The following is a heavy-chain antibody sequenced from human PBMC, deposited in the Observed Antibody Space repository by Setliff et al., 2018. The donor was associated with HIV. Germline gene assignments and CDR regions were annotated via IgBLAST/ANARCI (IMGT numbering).Heavy chain of an antibody. CDR1: GDSISSYY. J-gene: IGHJ6*03. CDR2: IYTSGIT. V-gene: IGHV4-4*08. CDR3: ARDRRGYYYGSGSCYMDV. D-gene: IGHD3-10*01. Sequence: SETLSLTCTVSGDSISSYYWSWIRQPPGKGLEWIGYIYTSGITDYNPSLKSRVTISGDTSKNQFSLKLSSVTAADTAVYYCARDRRGYYYGSGSCYMDVWGTGTTFTVSS.